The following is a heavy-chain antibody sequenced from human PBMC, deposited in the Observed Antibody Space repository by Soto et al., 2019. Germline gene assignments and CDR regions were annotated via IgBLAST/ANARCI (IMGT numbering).Heavy chain of an antibody. J-gene: IGHJ6*02. V-gene: IGHV4-31*03. CDR1: GGSISSGGYY. Sequence: SETLSLTCTVSGGSISSGGYYWSWIRQHPGKGLEWIGYTYYSGSTYYNPSLESRVTISVDTSKNQFSLKLSSVTAADTAVYYCARDKPSYYGMDVWGQGTTVTVSS. CDR3: ARDKPSYYGMDV. CDR2: TYYSGST.